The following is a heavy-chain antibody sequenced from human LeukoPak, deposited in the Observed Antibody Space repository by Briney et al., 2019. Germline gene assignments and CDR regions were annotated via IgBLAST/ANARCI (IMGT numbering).Heavy chain of an antibody. CDR1: GGSIGSGGYY. CDR2: IYYSGST. J-gene: IGHJ3*02. Sequence: SQTLSLTCTVSGGSIGSGGYYWSWIRQHPGKGLEWIGYIYYSGSTYYNPSLKSRVTISVDTSKNQFSLKLSSVTAADTAVYYCARDHGSTDAFDIWGQGTMVTVSS. D-gene: IGHD3-10*01. V-gene: IGHV4-31*03. CDR3: ARDHGSTDAFDI.